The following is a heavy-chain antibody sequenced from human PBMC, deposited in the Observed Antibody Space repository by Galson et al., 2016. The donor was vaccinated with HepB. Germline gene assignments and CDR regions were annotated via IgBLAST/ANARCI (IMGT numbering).Heavy chain of an antibody. J-gene: IGHJ4*02. CDR1: DGSIRSSSFS. CDR3: ARAGLLTQASFDS. D-gene: IGHD4-23*01. CDR2: VDRGKT. V-gene: IGHV4-39*02. Sequence: SETLSLTCTVSDGSIRSSSFSWGWIRQPPGKGLEWIRTVDRGKTYYSPSLAGRVTISAGMPPDLLSLNLTSLTAADTALYYCARAGLLTQASFDSWGQGTLVTVSS.